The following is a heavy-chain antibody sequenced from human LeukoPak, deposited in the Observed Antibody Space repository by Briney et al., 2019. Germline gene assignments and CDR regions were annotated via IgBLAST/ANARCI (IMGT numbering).Heavy chain of an antibody. V-gene: IGHV4-61*01. CDR1: GYSISSGYY. CDR3: ARSEYSYGADAFDI. J-gene: IGHJ3*02. D-gene: IGHD5-18*01. CDR2: IYYSGST. Sequence: PSETLSLTCTVSGYSISSGYYWGWIRQPPGQGLEWIGYIYYSGSTNYSPSLKSRVTISVDTSKNQFSLKLSSVTAADTAVYYCARSEYSYGADAFDIWGQGTMVTVSS.